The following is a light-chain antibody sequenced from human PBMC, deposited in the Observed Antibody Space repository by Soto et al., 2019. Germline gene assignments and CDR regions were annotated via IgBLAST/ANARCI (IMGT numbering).Light chain of an antibody. CDR1: SSNIGAGYD. CDR2: GNI. J-gene: IGLJ1*01. CDR3: QSYDSSLSAYV. V-gene: IGLV1-40*01. Sequence: QSVLAQPPSVAGAPGQNVTISCTWISSNIGAGYDLHWYQQLPGTAPKLLLYGNINRPSGVPDRFSGSKSGTSASLAITGLQAEDEADYYCQSYDSSLSAYVFGTGTKATVL.